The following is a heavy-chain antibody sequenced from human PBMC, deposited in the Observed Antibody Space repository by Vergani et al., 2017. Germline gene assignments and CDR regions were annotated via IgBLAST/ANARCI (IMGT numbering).Heavy chain of an antibody. CDR3: ARTFGVVPNQAGGYMDV. D-gene: IGHD3-3*01. CDR1: GFTFSSYG. J-gene: IGHJ6*03. V-gene: IGHV3-30*02. CDR2: IRYDGSNK. Sequence: QVQLVESGGGVVQPGGSLRLSCAASGFTFSSYGMHWVRQAPGKGLEWVAFIRYDGSNKYYADSVKGRFTISRDNSKNTLYLQMNSLRAEDTAVYYCARTFGVVPNQAGGYMDVWGKGTTVTVSS.